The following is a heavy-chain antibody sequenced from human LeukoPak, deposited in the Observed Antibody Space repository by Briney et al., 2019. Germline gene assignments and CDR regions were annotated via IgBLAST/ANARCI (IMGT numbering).Heavy chain of an antibody. CDR2: IYYSWDT. Sequence: PSETLSLTCTVSGGSISSSSYYWGWIRQPPGKGLEWIGSIYYSWDTYYNPSLKSRVTISVDTSKNQFSLKLSSVTAADTAVYYCARHAPDYYDSSGSAAGAYFDYWGQGTLVTVSS. D-gene: IGHD3-22*01. J-gene: IGHJ4*02. V-gene: IGHV4-39*01. CDR1: GGSISSSSYY. CDR3: ARHAPDYYDSSGSAAGAYFDY.